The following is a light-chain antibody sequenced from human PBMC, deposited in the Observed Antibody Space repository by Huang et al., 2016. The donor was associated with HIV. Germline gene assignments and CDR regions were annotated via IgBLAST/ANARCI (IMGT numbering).Light chain of an antibody. V-gene: IGKV1-39*01. J-gene: IGKJ1*01. CDR2: VAT. Sequence: DIQMTQSPSSLSDPVGTRITITCRATQNIRSYLNWYQQSPGKAPKSLIYVATNVQRGVPSRFSGSGSATEFTLTISNLQREDFATYYCQQSYSFPRTFGQGTKVEMK. CDR1: QNIRSY. CDR3: QQSYSFPRT.